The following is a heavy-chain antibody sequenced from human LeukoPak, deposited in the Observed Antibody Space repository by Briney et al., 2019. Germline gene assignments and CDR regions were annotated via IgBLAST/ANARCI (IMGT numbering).Heavy chain of an antibody. Sequence: GGSLRLSCAASGFTVSSNYMNWVRQAPGKGLEWVSVIYSGGSTYYADSVKGRFTISRDNSKNTLYLQMNSLRAEDTAVYYCASSDSSGYYYFDYWGQGTLVTVSS. CDR3: ASSDSSGYYYFDY. J-gene: IGHJ4*02. CDR2: IYSGGST. V-gene: IGHV3-66*01. D-gene: IGHD3-22*01. CDR1: GFTVSSNY.